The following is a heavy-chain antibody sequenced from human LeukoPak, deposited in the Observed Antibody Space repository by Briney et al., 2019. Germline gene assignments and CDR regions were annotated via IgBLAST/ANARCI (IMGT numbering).Heavy chain of an antibody. Sequence: SQTLSLTCTVSGGSISSGDYYWSWIRQPPGKGLEWIGYIYYSGSTYYNPSLKSRVTISVDTSKNQFSLKLSSVTAADTAVYYCARSSDTYYYRGDDYWGQGTLVTVSS. CDR3: ARSSDTYYYRGDDY. D-gene: IGHD3-10*01. J-gene: IGHJ4*02. CDR2: IYYSGST. V-gene: IGHV4-30-4*01. CDR1: GGSISSGDYY.